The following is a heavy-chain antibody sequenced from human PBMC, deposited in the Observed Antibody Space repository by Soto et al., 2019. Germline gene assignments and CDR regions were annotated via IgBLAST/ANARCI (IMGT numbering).Heavy chain of an antibody. V-gene: IGHV5-10-1*01. CDR2: IDPTDSFT. Sequence: GESLKISCKASGYKFTTFWLNWVRQTPGKGLEWLGRIDPTDSFTNYSPPFEGHVTISVDRSISTAYLQWNSLQASDNAIYYCARPASGGSRDAFDVCGQRTTVAFS. J-gene: IGHJ3*01. CDR1: GYKFTTFW. D-gene: IGHD2-15*01. CDR3: ARPASGGSRDAFDV.